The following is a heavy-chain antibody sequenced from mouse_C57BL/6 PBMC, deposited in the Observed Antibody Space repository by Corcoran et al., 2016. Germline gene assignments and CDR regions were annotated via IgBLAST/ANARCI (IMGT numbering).Heavy chain of an antibody. CDR1: GYTFTTYG. CDR2: INTYSGVP. V-gene: IGHV9-3*01. Sequence: QIQLVQSGPELKKPGETVKISCKTSGYTFTTYGMSWVKQAPGKGLKWMGWINTYSGVPTYADDFKGRFAFSLETSASTADLQINNLKNEDTATYFCASSIEYDAWFAYWGQGTLVIVSA. CDR3: ASSIEYDAWFAY. J-gene: IGHJ3*01. D-gene: IGHD2-4*01.